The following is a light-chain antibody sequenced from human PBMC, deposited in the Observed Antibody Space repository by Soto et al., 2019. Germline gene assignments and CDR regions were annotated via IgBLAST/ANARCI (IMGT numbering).Light chain of an antibody. CDR3: QQRSDWLT. CDR1: QSVSTY. J-gene: IGKJ4*01. CDR2: DAS. V-gene: IGKV3-11*01. Sequence: EIVLTQSPATLSLSPGERVTLSCRASQSVSTYLAWYQQKPGQAPRLLIYDASNRATGIPARFSGSGSGTDFTLTISSLEPDDFAVYFCQQRSDWLTFGGGTKVEIK.